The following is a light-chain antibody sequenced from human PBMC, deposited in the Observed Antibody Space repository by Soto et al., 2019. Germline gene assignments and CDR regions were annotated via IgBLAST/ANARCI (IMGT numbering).Light chain of an antibody. CDR2: GAS. Sequence: EIVLTQSPGTLSLSPGERATLSCRASQSVRSSSLAWYQQKPGQAPRLPIYGASSRATGIPDRFSGSGSGTDFTLTISRLEPEDFAVYYCQQYDSSPLTFGGGTKVEIK. V-gene: IGKV3-20*01. CDR3: QQYDSSPLT. CDR1: QSVRSSS. J-gene: IGKJ4*01.